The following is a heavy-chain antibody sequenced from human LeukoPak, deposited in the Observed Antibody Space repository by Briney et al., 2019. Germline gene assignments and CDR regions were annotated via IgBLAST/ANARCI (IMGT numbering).Heavy chain of an antibody. V-gene: IGHV4-38-2*01. CDR3: VAGYYARGDY. J-gene: IGHJ4*02. Sequence: SETLSLTCAVSGYSISSGYCWGWIRQPPRKELEWIGTIYHSGSTYYNPSLKSRVTISVDTSKNQFSLKLSSVTAADTAVYYAVAGYYARGDYWGQGALVTVSS. CDR2: IYHSGST. CDR1: GYSISSGYC. D-gene: IGHD3-3*01.